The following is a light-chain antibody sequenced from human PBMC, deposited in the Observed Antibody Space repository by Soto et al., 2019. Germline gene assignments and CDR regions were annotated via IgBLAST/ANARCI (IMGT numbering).Light chain of an antibody. CDR2: STG. Sequence: QAVVTQEPSLTVSPGGTVTLTCASSTGAVTSGFYPSWFQQKPGQAPRSLIYSTGNKHSWTPARFSGSLLGGKAALTLSGVQPEDEAAYYCLLYYGGAQVFGGGTKLTVL. V-gene: IGLV7-43*01. J-gene: IGLJ2*01. CDR3: LLYYGGAQV. CDR1: TGAVTSGFY.